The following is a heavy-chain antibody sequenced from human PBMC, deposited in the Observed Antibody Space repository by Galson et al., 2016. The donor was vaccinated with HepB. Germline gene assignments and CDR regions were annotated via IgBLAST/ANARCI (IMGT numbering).Heavy chain of an antibody. Sequence: SVKVSCKASGGTFSSYVISWVRLAPGEGLEWMGGIIPLFGAAHYAQKFRGRVTITADESTSTAYMELSSLSSEDTAVYSCAREESYCSGTSCPDYYYYYYGMDVWGQGTTVTVSS. D-gene: IGHD2-2*01. CDR3: AREESYCSGTSCPDYYYYYYGMDV. J-gene: IGHJ6*02. V-gene: IGHV1-69*13. CDR2: IIPLFGAA. CDR1: GGTFSSYV.